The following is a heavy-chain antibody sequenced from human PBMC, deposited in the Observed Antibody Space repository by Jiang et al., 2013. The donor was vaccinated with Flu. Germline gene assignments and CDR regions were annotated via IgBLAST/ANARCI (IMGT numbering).Heavy chain of an antibody. J-gene: IGHJ6*02. V-gene: IGHV1-3*01. CDR1: GYTFTNYA. CDR2: IIAGNGNT. D-gene: IGHD3-9*01. CDR3: ARQLPYDILTGYNYYYGMDV. Sequence: ASGYTFTNYAIHWVRQAPGQGLEWMGWIIAGNGNTRYSQKFQGRVTITRDTSASTAYMELSRLRSDDTAVYYCARQLPYDILTGYNYYYGMDVWGQGTTVTVSS.